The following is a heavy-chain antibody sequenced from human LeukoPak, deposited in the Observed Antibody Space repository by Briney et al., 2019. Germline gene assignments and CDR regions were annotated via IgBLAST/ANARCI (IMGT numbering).Heavy chain of an antibody. CDR3: AAGPVGHISRAFDF. CDR2: IFTSGYT. Sequence: PSETLSLTCTVSGGSISDYYWSWIRQPAGKGLELIGRIFTSGYTTYDPSLKSRVSMSVDTSKNQFSLKLTSVTAADTAVYYCAAGPVGHISRAFDFWGQGNLVTVSS. V-gene: IGHV4-4*07. J-gene: IGHJ4*02. CDR1: GGSISDYY.